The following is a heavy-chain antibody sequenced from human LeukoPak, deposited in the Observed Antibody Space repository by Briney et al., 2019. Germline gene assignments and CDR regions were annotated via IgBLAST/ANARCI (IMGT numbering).Heavy chain of an antibody. V-gene: IGHV3-11*01. Sequence: GGSLRLSCAASGSTFSGFSFSDYYMSWIRQAPGKGLELVSYISGGGSTIYYADSVKGRFTISRDNAQNSLYLQMNRLRAEDTAVYYCVRVRNYGSGSFYTFDYWGQGTLVTVS. CDR3: VRVRNYGSGSFYTFDY. D-gene: IGHD3-10*01. CDR2: ISGGGSTI. J-gene: IGHJ4*02. CDR1: GSTFSGFSFSDYY.